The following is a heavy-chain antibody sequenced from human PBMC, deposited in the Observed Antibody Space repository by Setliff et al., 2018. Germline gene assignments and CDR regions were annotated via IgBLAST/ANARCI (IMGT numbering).Heavy chain of an antibody. CDR2: INKDGSNK. Sequence: GGSLRLSCADSGFTFSNYWMHWVRQAPGKGLVWVSRINKDGSNKYYADSVKGRFTISRDISKNTLYLQLNSLRAEDTAVYYCAKDADYGGNPVPLFDWGQGTLVTVSS. J-gene: IGHJ4*02. D-gene: IGHD4-17*01. CDR1: GFTFSNYW. V-gene: IGHV3-30*02. CDR3: AKDADYGGNPVPLFD.